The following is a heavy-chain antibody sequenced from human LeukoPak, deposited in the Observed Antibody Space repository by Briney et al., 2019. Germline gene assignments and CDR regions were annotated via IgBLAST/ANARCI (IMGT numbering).Heavy chain of an antibody. J-gene: IGHJ4*02. CDR2: IYHSGNT. V-gene: IGHV4-38-2*02. CDR3: ARIVQITGTIPH. Sequence: SETLSLTCTVSGFSISGGYYWGWIRQPPGKGLEWLGSIYHSGNTDYNPSLKSPVTISVDTAKNKFFLRLGSVTAADTAVYYCARIVQITGTIPHWGQGTLVTVSS. D-gene: IGHD1-1*01. CDR1: GFSISGGYY.